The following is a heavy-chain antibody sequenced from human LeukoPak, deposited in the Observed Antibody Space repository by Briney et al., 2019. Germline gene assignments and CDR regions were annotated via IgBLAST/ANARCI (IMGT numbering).Heavy chain of an antibody. J-gene: IGHJ4*02. D-gene: IGHD2-2*01. V-gene: IGHV1-8*01. CDR1: GYTFTSYD. CDR3: ARGCSSTSCYPWGGY. CDR2: MNPNSGNT. Sequence: ASVTVSCKASGYTFTSYDINWVRQAPGQGLEWMGWMNPNSGNTGYAQKFQGRVTMTRNTSISTAYMELSSLRSEDTAVYYCARGCSSTSCYPWGGYWGREPWSPSPQ.